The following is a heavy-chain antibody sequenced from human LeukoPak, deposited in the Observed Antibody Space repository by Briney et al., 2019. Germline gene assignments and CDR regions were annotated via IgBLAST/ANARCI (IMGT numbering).Heavy chain of an antibody. CDR1: GFTFSSYS. V-gene: IGHV3-21*04. J-gene: IGHJ6*03. D-gene: IGHD5-18*01. CDR2: ISSSSSYI. Sequence: PGGSLRLSCAASGFTFSSYSMNWVRQAPGKGLEWVSSISSSSSYIYYADSVKGRFTISRDNAKNSLYLQMNSLKASDTAMYYCALTTMVSRYMDVWGKGTTVTVSS. CDR3: ALTTMVSRYMDV.